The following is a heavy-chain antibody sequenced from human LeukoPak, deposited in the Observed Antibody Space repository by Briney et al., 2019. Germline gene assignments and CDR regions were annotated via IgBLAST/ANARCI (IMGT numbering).Heavy chain of an antibody. V-gene: IGHV3-7*01. D-gene: IGHD3-10*01. CDR3: ARDLPYYGAGSPGY. CDR1: GFTFSSYW. CDR2: IKQDGSEK. Sequence: GGSLRLSCAASGFTFSSYWMSWVRQAPGEGLEWVANIKQDGSEKYYMDSVKGRFTISRDNAKNSLYLQMNSLRAEDTAVYYCARDLPYYGAGSPGYWGQGTLVTVSS. J-gene: IGHJ4*02.